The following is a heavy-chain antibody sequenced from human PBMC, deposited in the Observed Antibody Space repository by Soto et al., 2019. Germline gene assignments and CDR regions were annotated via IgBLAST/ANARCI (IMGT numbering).Heavy chain of an antibody. CDR3: ARDLIRAPVWLEDDYPYYYYGMDV. Sequence: PGGALRLSCADSGFTSSTCAMSCVRQSPGKGLEWVSAMSSSGSTIHYADSVKGRFTISRDNAKNTLYLQMNSLRDEDTAVYYCARDLIRAPVWLEDDYPYYYYGMDVWGQGTTVTVSS. D-gene: IGHD6-19*01. V-gene: IGHV3-23*01. CDR1: GFTSSTCA. CDR2: MSSSGSTI. J-gene: IGHJ6*02.